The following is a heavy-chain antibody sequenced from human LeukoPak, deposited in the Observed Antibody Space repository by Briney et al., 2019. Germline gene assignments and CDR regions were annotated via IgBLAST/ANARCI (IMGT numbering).Heavy chain of an antibody. V-gene: IGHV3-48*04. CDR1: GFTFSTNA. CDR3: ASPQRGIAARPIDY. D-gene: IGHD6-6*01. J-gene: IGHJ4*02. Sequence: AGGSLRLSCAASGFTFSTNAMSWVRQAPGKGLEWVSYISSSGSTIYYADSVKGRFTISRDNAKNSLYLQMNSLRAEDTAVYYCASPQRGIAARPIDYWGQGTLVTVSS. CDR2: ISSSGSTI.